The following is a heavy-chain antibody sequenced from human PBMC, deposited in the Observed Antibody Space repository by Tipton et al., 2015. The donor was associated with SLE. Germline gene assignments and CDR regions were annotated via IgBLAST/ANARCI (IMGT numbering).Heavy chain of an antibody. Sequence: TLSLTCAVSGYSISSGYYWGWIRQPPGKGLGWIGSIYHSGSTYYNPSPKSRVTISVDTSKNQFSLKLSFVTAADTAVYYCARDLTYGDYLLGAFDIWGQGTMVTVS. D-gene: IGHD4-17*01. CDR3: ARDLTYGDYLLGAFDI. J-gene: IGHJ3*02. CDR1: GYSISSGYY. V-gene: IGHV4-38-2*02. CDR2: IYHSGST.